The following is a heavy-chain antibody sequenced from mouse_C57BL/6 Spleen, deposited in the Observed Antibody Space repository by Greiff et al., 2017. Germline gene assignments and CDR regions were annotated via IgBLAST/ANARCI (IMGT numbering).Heavy chain of an antibody. CDR1: GYTFTSYW. D-gene: IGHD1-1*01. V-gene: IGHV1-69*01. CDR3: VVANKRDCFDY. CDR2: IDPSDSYT. J-gene: IGHJ2*01. Sequence: QVQLQQPGAELVMPGASVKLSCKASGYTFTSYWMHWVKQRPGQGLEWIGEIDPSDSYTNYNQKFKGKSTLTVDKSSSTAYMQLSSLTSEDSAVYYCVVANKRDCFDYWGQGTTLTVSS.